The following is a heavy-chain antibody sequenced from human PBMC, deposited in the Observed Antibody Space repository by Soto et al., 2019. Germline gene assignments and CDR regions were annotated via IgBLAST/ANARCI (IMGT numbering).Heavy chain of an antibody. V-gene: IGHV1-8*01. Sequence: AASVKVSCKASGYTFTSYDINWVRQATGQGLEWMGWMNPNSGNTGYAQKFQGRVTMTRNTSISTAYMELSSLRSEDTAVYYCARAYSLKLIVLIQVGYYGMDVWGQGTTVTVSS. CDR1: GYTFTSYD. D-gene: IGHD2-8*01. J-gene: IGHJ6*02. CDR3: ARAYSLKLIVLIQVGYYGMDV. CDR2: MNPNSGNT.